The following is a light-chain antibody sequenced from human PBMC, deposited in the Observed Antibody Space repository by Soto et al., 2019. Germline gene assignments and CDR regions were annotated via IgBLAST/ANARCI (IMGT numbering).Light chain of an antibody. Sequence: EIVLTQSPATLSVSPGERATLSCRASQSVSSNLAWYQQKPGQAPRLLIYDASNRATGIPARFSGSGSETDCTLTISSLEPEDFAVYYCHQRSNWPPITFGQGTRLEIK. CDR1: QSVSSN. CDR2: DAS. V-gene: IGKV3-11*01. CDR3: HQRSNWPPIT. J-gene: IGKJ5*01.